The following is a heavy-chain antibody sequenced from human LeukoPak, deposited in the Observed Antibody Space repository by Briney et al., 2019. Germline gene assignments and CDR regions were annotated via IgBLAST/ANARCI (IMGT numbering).Heavy chain of an antibody. CDR1: GGSISSYY. CDR2: IYFCGNT. CDR3: AGGRSRGCHYMDV. J-gene: IGHJ6*03. V-gene: IGHV4-59*08. Sequence: SETLSLTCTVSGGSISSYYWSWIRQPPGKGLEWIGYIYFCGNTNYNPSLKSRVTISVDTSKNQFSPKLSSVTAADTAVYYCAGGRSRGCHYMDVWGRGNALCVSS. D-gene: IGHD3-10*01.